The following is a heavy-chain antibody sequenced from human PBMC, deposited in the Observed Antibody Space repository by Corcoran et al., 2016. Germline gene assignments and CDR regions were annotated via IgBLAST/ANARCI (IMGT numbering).Heavy chain of an antibody. CDR3: ARSRVWGYSYGYGY. CDR1: GGSFSGYY. J-gene: IGHJ4*02. Sequence: QVQLQQWGAGLLKPSETLSLTCAVYGGSFSGYYWSWIRQPPGKGLEWIGEINQRGSTNYNPSLKSRVTISVDTSKNQFSLKLSSVTAADTAVYYCARSRVWGYSYGYGYWGQGTLVTVSS. D-gene: IGHD5-18*01. CDR2: INQRGST. V-gene: IGHV4-34*01.